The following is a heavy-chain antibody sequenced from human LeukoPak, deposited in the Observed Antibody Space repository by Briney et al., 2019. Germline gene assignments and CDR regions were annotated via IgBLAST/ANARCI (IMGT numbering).Heavy chain of an antibody. Sequence: GGSLRLSCAASGFTVSSNYMSWVRQAPGKGLEWVSVIYSGGSTYYADSVKGRFTISRDNSKNTLYLQMNSLRAEDTAVYYCARVIGIYYYYGMDVWGQGTTVTVSS. CDR3: ARVIGIYYYYGMDV. CDR2: IYSGGST. V-gene: IGHV3-66*01. D-gene: IGHD1-14*01. J-gene: IGHJ6*02. CDR1: GFTVSSNY.